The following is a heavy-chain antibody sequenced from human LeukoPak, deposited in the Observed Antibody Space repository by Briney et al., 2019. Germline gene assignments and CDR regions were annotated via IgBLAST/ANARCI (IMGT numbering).Heavy chain of an antibody. D-gene: IGHD6-13*01. CDR1: GFTFSSYA. Sequence: GGSLRLSCAASGFTFSSYAMSWVRQAPGKGLEWVSYISSSSSTIYYADSVKGRFTISRDNAKNSLYLQMNSPRAEDTAVYYCAGDGGIAAATGYGYWGQGTLVTVSS. J-gene: IGHJ4*02. CDR2: ISSSSSTI. V-gene: IGHV3-48*01. CDR3: AGDGGIAAATGYGY.